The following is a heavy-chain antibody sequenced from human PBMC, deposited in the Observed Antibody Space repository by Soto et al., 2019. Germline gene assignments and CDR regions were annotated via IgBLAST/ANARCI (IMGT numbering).Heavy chain of an antibody. CDR3: AARPYYYYGLDV. J-gene: IGHJ6*02. CDR2: VYSSGTA. D-gene: IGHD3-10*01. CDR1: GDSIGSGNKY. V-gene: IGHV4-30-4*01. Sequence: SETLSLTCTVSGDSIGSGNKYWSWLRQAPGKAPEWIGYVYSSGTAYPKPSLKSRLTISLDGAKNQFSLKMTSVTAADTGLYYCAARPYYYYGLDVWGQGTTVTVSS.